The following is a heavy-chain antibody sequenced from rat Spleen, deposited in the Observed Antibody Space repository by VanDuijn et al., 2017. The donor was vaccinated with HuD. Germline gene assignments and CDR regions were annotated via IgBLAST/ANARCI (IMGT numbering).Heavy chain of an antibody. J-gene: IGHJ3*01. V-gene: IGHV2-30*01. Sequence: QVQLKESGPGLVQPSQTLSLTCTVSGFSLTSYNVHWVRQPTGKGLEWMGIIWTGGSTDYNSAPKSRLSISKDTPKSQVFLKMNSLQTEDTATYYCARDKGGQLRGFAYWGQGTLVTVSS. CDR2: IWTGGST. CDR3: ARDKGGQLRGFAY. CDR1: GFSLTSYN. D-gene: IGHD1-10*01.